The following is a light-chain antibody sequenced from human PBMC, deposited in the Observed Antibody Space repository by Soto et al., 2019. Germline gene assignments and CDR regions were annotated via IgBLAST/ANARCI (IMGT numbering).Light chain of an antibody. CDR1: QSVSSS. CDR2: GAS. CDR3: QQYNNWPRAT. J-gene: IGKJ4*01. V-gene: IGKV3D-15*01. Sequence: EIVLTQSPGTLSLSPGERVTLSCRASQSVSSSLAWYQQKPGQAPRLLIFGASRRATGIPDRFSGSGSGTDFNITISSLQSEDFAVYYCQQYNNWPRATFGGGTKVDIK.